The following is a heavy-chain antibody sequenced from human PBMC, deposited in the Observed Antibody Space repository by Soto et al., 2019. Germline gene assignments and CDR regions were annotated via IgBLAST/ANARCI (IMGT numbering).Heavy chain of an antibody. CDR1: GDSITRSNFY. D-gene: IGHD3-22*01. J-gene: IGHJ5*02. Sequence: SETLSLTCTVSGDSITRSNFYWGWIRQPPGKGLEWLGCIFYSGSTFYNPALKSRVTFSVDTSKNHFSLKLSSVTAADTAVYYCARHKTTMLTVVAAFDPWGQGTRVTVSS. V-gene: IGHV4-39*02. CDR3: ARHKTTMLTVVAAFDP. CDR2: IFYSGST.